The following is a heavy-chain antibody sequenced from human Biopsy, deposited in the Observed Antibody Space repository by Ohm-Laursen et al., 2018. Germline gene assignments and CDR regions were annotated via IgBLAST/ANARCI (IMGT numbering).Heavy chain of an antibody. D-gene: IGHD2-8*02. Sequence: GSLRLSCSASGFTFSRSVMHWVRQAPGKGLMWVSRIHGDERNATYAEPVKGRFTISRDNAKNTLHLQMNSLRAEDTAVYYCTGDSGGLGDYWGQGTLVTVSS. CDR3: TGDSGGLGDY. J-gene: IGHJ4*02. CDR2: IHGDERNA. CDR1: GFTFSRSV. V-gene: IGHV3-74*03.